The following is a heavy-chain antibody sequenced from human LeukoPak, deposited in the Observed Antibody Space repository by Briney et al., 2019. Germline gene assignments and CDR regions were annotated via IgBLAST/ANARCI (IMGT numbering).Heavy chain of an antibody. J-gene: IGHJ5*02. CDR3: ARGGYSQFDP. D-gene: IGHD4-11*01. CDR2: IYTSGST. Sequence: SETLSLSCTVSGGTISSYYWSWIREPAGKGLEWIGRIYTSGSTNYNPSLKSRVTMSVDTSKNQFSLKLSSVTAADTAVYYCARGGYSQFDPWGQGTLVTVSS. CDR1: GGTISSYY. V-gene: IGHV4-4*07.